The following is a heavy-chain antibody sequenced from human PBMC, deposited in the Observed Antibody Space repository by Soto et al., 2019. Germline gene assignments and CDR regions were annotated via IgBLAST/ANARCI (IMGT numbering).Heavy chain of an antibody. J-gene: IGHJ6*02. CDR2: IYHSGST. V-gene: IGHV4-4*02. CDR3: ARVSGSYYYGMDV. CDR1: GGSISSSNW. D-gene: IGHD1-26*01. Sequence: SETLSLTCAVSGGSISSSNWWRWVRQPPGKGLEWIGEIYHSGSTNYNPSLKSRVTISVDKSKNQFSPKLSSVTAADTAVYYCARVSGSYYYGMDVWGQGTTVTVPS.